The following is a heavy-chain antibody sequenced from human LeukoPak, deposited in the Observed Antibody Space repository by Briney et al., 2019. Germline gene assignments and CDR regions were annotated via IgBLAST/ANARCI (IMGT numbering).Heavy chain of an antibody. Sequence: SETLSLTCSVSGGSVSTSAYYWGWIRQSPGKGLEWIGTVFQIGITYYCPSLKSRVIMSAGPSNNQLSLRLGSVTAADTALYCCARQDGLGLIGGFSGAFDLWGQGTEVTGSS. CDR2: VFQIGIT. D-gene: IGHD3-10*01. J-gene: IGHJ3*01. CDR1: GGSVSTSAYY. CDR3: ARQDGLGLIGGFSGAFDL. V-gene: IGHV4-39*01.